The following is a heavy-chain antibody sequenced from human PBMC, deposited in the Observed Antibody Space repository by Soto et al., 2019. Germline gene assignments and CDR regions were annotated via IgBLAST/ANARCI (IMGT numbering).Heavy chain of an antibody. V-gene: IGHV4-59*08. CDR2: IYYSGST. CDR3: AMYYYDSSGYYYRY. Sequence: SETLSLTCTVSGGSINSYYWSWIRQPPGKGLEWIGYIYYSGSTNYNPSLKSRVTISVDTSKNQFSLKLSSVTAADTAVYYCAMYYYDSSGYYYRYWGQGTLVTVSS. J-gene: IGHJ4*02. D-gene: IGHD3-22*01. CDR1: GGSINSYY.